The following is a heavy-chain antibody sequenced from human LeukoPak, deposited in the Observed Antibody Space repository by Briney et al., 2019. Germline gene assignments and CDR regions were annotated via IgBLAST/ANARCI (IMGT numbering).Heavy chain of an antibody. J-gene: IGHJ4*02. CDR1: GGSISSSSYY. Sequence: SETLSLTCTVSGGSISSSSYYWGWTRQPPEKGLEWIGSIYYSGSTYYNPSLKSRVTISVDTSKNQFSLKLSSVTAADTAVYYCARRYYYDSSGYWAYWGQGTLVTVSS. V-gene: IGHV4-39*01. CDR2: IYYSGST. D-gene: IGHD3-22*01. CDR3: ARRYYYDSSGYWAY.